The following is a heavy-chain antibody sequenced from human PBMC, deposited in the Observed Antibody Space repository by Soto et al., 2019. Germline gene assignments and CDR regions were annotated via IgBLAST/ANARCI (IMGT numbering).Heavy chain of an antibody. D-gene: IGHD5-18*01. CDR3: ARNRGHSYGSHYFDY. CDR1: GGTVSSYA. V-gene: IGHV1-69*06. CDR2: IIPIFGTA. J-gene: IGHJ4*02. Sequence: VQLVQSGAEVKKPGSSVKVSCKASGGTVSSYAISWVRQAPGQGLEWMGGIIPIFGTANYAQKFQGRVTITADKSTSTAYMELSSLRSEDTAVYYWARNRGHSYGSHYFDYWGQGTLVTVSS.